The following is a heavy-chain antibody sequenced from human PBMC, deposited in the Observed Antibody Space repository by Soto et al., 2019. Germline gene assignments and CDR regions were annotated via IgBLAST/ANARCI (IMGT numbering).Heavy chain of an antibody. Sequence: SETLSLTCTVSGGSISSSSYYWGWIRQPPGKGLEWIGSIYYSGSTYYNPSLRSRVTISVDTSKNQFSLKLSSVTAADTAVYYCASPKIAFYNWFDPWGQGTLVTVSS. V-gene: IGHV4-39*01. J-gene: IGHJ5*02. CDR3: ASPKIAFYNWFDP. CDR2: IYYSGST. CDR1: GGSISSSSYY. D-gene: IGHD3-3*02.